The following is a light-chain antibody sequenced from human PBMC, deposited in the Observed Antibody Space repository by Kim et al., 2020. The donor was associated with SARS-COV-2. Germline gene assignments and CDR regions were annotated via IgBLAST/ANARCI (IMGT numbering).Light chain of an antibody. CDR2: GKN. CDR3: NSRDSNDNVL. CDR1: SLRSYY. J-gene: IGLJ2*01. Sequence: SSALTQAPAVSVALGQTVRITCQGDSLRSYYATWYQQKPGQAPIVVMYGKNNRPSGIPDRFSGSSSGNTASLTITGTQAGDEADYYCNSRDSNDNVLFGGGTKLTVL. V-gene: IGLV3-19*01.